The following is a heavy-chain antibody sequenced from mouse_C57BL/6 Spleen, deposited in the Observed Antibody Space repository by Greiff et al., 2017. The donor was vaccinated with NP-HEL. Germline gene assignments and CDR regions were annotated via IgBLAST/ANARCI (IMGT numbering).Heavy chain of an antibody. D-gene: IGHD1-1*01. CDR1: GYSITSGYY. J-gene: IGHJ4*01. Sequence: EVKVEESGPGLVKPSQSLSLTCSVTGYSITSGYYWNWIRQFPGNKLEWMGYISYDGSNNYNPSLKNRISITRDTSKNQFFLKLNSVTTEDTATYYCATLSYSYYYAMDYWGQGTSVTVSS. CDR3: ATLSYSYYYAMDY. CDR2: ISYDGSN. V-gene: IGHV3-6*01.